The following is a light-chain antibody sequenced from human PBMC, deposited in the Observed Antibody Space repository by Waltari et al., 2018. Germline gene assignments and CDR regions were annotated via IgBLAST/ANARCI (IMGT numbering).Light chain of an antibody. CDR3: QVWDANTDPGV. Sequence: SYVLTQPPSVSVAPGKTASITCGGNNIESTSVHWYQQKPGPAPILVISYDSDRPSGIPERFSGSNSGNTATLTISRVEAGDEADYYCQVWDANTDPGVFGTGTEVTVL. V-gene: IGLV3-21*04. CDR1: NIESTS. J-gene: IGLJ1*01. CDR2: YDS.